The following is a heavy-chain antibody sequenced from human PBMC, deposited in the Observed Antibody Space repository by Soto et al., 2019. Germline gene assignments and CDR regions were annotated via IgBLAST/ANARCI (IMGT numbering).Heavy chain of an antibody. D-gene: IGHD2-15*01. CDR3: ARAYCSGGSRYYFDY. V-gene: IGHV1-2*02. CDR1: GYTFAGYY. CDR2: INPNSGCT. J-gene: IGHJ4*02. Sequence: ASVKVSFKASGYTFAGYYMHWVRQAPGQGLEWMGWINPNSGCTNYAQKFQGRVTMTRDTSISTAYMELSRLRSDDTAVYYCARAYCSGGSRYYFDYWGQGTLVTVSS.